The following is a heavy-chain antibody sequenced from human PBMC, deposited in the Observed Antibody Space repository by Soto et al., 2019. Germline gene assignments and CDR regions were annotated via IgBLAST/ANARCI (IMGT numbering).Heavy chain of an antibody. V-gene: IGHV3-13*01. CDR2: IGTAGDT. CDR1: GFTFSNYE. J-gene: IGHJ6*02. Sequence: EVQLVESGGGLVQPGGSLRLSCAASGFTFSNYEMHWVRQVTGKGLEWFSGIGTAGDTKYVGSVKGRFTISRDNAKNSLYLQMNSLRAEDTAVYYCAGRRQVINDYYGLADWGQGTTVIVSS. CDR3: AGRRQVINDYYGLAD. D-gene: IGHD2-21*01.